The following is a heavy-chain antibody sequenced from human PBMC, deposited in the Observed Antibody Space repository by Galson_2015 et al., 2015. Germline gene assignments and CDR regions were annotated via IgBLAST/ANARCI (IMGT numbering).Heavy chain of an antibody. J-gene: IGHJ3*02. V-gene: IGHV1-2*04. CDR2: VNPNRGGT. D-gene: IGHD6-19*01. CDR3: ARVWYSSGWYAFDI. Sequence: SVKVSCKASGYTFTGYYMHWVRQAPGQGLEWMGWVNPNRGGTNYAQKFQGWVTMTRDTSISTAYMELSRLRSDDTAVYYCARVWYSSGWYAFDIWGQGTMVTVSS. CDR1: GYTFTGYY.